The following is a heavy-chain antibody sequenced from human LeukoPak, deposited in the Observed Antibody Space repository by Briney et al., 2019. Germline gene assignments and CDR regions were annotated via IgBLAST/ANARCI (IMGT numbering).Heavy chain of an antibody. D-gene: IGHD1-26*01. V-gene: IGHV3-21*01. J-gene: IGHJ6*03. CDR2: ITSSSTYT. Sequence: GGSLRLSCAASGLSFSSHGMSWVRQAPGKGLEWVSSITSSSTYTFYADSVKGRFTISRDNARNSLYLQMNSLRAEDTAVYYCARDPYSGTYGDTYYYYMDVWGKGTTVTISS. CDR3: ARDPYSGTYGDTYYYYMDV. CDR1: GLSFSSHG.